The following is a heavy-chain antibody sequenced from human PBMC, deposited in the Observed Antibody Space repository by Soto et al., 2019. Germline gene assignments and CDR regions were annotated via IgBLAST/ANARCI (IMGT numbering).Heavy chain of an antibody. V-gene: IGHV3-11*06. J-gene: IGHJ6*02. CDR3: ARVFWNYLSDYYYYGMDV. Sequence: VQLVESGGGLVKPGGSLRLSCAASGFTFSDYYMSWIRQAPGKGLEWVSYISSSSSYTNYADSVKGRFTISRDNAKNSLYLQMNSLRAEDTAVYYCARVFWNYLSDYYYYGMDVWGQGTTVTVSS. CDR1: GFTFSDYY. D-gene: IGHD1-7*01. CDR2: ISSSSSYT.